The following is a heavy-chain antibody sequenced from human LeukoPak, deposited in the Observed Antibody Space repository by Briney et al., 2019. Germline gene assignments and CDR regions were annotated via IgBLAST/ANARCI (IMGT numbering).Heavy chain of an antibody. CDR3: AKVGGNYHDNSGYGT. Sequence: GGSLRLSCAASGXTFDDYAMHWVRQAPGKGLEWVSLISGDGGSTYYADSVKGRFTISRDNSKNSLYLQMNSLRTGDTALYYCAKVGGNYHDNSGYGTWGQGTLVTVSS. D-gene: IGHD3-22*01. CDR1: GXTFDDYA. J-gene: IGHJ5*02. V-gene: IGHV3-43*02. CDR2: ISGDGGST.